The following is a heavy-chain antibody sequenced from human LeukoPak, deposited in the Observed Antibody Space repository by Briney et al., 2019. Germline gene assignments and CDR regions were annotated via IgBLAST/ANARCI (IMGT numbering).Heavy chain of an antibody. CDR2: IKQDGSQK. D-gene: IGHD5-18*01. CDR1: GFTFSSYW. J-gene: IGHJ5*02. Sequence: GGSLRLSCAASGFTFSSYWMSWVRQAPGKGLEWVANIKQDGSQKYYVDSVKGRFTISRDNAQNSLYLQMNSLRAEDTAMYYCAGRDTAMGRTWWFGPWGQGTLVTVSS. CDR3: AGRDTAMGRTWWFGP. V-gene: IGHV3-7*01.